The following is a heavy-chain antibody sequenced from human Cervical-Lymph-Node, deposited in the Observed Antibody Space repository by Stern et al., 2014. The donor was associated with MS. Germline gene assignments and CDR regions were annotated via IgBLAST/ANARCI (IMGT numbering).Heavy chain of an antibody. CDR1: GFTFDDYA. CDR2: IRWDSGIT. D-gene: IGHD5-18*01. Sequence: EVQLLESGGDLVQPGRSLRLSCAASGFTFDDYAMHWVRQGPGKGLEWVSGIRWDSGITGYGDSVKGRFTISRDNAKNSLYLQMNNLRAEDTALYYCAKSTGYNTAILTFDAFDIWGQGTMVTVSS. J-gene: IGHJ3*02. V-gene: IGHV3-9*01. CDR3: AKSTGYNTAILTFDAFDI.